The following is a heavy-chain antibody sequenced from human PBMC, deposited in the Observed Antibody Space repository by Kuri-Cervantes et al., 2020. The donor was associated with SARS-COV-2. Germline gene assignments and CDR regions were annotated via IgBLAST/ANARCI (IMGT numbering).Heavy chain of an antibody. CDR1: GGSFSGYY. D-gene: IGHD5-24*01. CDR3: ARGDGYADYYYYYMDV. V-gene: IGHV4-34*01. CDR2: INHSGST. Sequence: SQTLSLTCAVYGGSFSGYYWSWIRQPPGKGVEWIGGINHSGSTNYNPSLKSRVTISVDTSKNQFSLKLSSVTAADMAVYYCARGDGYADYYYYYMDVWGKGTTVTVSS. J-gene: IGHJ6*03.